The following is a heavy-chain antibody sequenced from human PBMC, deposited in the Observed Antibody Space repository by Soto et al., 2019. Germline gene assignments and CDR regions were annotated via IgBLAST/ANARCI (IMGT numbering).Heavy chain of an antibody. CDR2: ISYDGSNK. J-gene: IGHJ6*02. Sequence: SGGSLRLSCASSGFTFSSYAMHLVRQAPGKGLEWVAVISYDGSNKYYADSVKGRFTISRDNSKNTLYLQMNSLRAEDTAVYYCAREARSSSDYYYGMDVWGQGTTVTVSS. CDR3: AREARSSSDYYYGMDV. CDR1: GFTFSSYA. D-gene: IGHD6-25*01. V-gene: IGHV3-30-3*01.